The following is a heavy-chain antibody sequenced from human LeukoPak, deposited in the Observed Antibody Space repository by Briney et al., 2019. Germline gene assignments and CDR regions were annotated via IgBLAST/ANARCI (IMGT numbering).Heavy chain of an antibody. CDR3: ARDRGSGGYPRDYGMDV. Sequence: KTSETLSLTCTVSGGSISSYYWSWIRQPPGKGLEWIGYIYYSGSTNYNPSLKSRVTISVDTSKNQFSLKLSSVTAADTAVYYCARDRGSGGYPRDYGMDVWGKGTTVTVSS. CDR1: GGSISSYY. D-gene: IGHD3-10*01. V-gene: IGHV4-59*01. CDR2: IYYSGST. J-gene: IGHJ6*04.